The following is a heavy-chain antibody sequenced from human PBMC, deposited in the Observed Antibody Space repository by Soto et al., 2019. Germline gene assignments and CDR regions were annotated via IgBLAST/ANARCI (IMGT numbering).Heavy chain of an antibody. D-gene: IGHD3-9*01. V-gene: IGHV3-15*01. CDR3: ATGLLRYYAY. Sequence: GGSLRLSCAASRFTVSSNYMSWVRQAPGKGLEWVGRIKSKFDGETIDYAAPVKGRFTISRDDSKNIVYLQMNSLNTEDTAVYYCATGLLRYYAYWGHGTLVTVSS. CDR2: IKSKFDGETI. CDR1: RFTVSSNY. J-gene: IGHJ4*01.